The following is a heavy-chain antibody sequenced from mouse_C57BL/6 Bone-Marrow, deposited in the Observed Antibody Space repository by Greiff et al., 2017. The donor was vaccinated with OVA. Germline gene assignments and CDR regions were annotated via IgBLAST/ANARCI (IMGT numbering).Heavy chain of an antibody. Sequence: QVQLQHSGAELMKPGASVKLSFKATGYTFTGYWIEWVKQRPGHGLEWIGEILPGSGSTNYNEKFKGKATFTADTSSNTAYMQLSSLTTEDSAIYYSARRPEGVWFAYWGQGTLVTVSA. J-gene: IGHJ3*01. CDR2: ILPGSGST. CDR1: GYTFTGYW. CDR3: ARRPEGVWFAY. V-gene: IGHV1-9*01.